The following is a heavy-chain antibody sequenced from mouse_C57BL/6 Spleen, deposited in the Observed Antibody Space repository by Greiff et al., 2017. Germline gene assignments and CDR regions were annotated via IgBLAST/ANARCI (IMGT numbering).Heavy chain of an antibody. D-gene: IGHD1-1*01. Sequence: EVQRVESGEGLVKPGGSLKLSCAASGFTFSSYAMSWVRQTPEKRLEWVAYISSGGDYIYYADTVKGRFTISRDNARNTLYLQMSSLKSEDTAMYYCTRGPTLRYYFDDWGQGTTLTVSS. CDR3: TRGPTLRYYFDD. CDR2: ISSGGDYI. CDR1: GFTFSSYA. V-gene: IGHV5-9-1*02. J-gene: IGHJ2*01.